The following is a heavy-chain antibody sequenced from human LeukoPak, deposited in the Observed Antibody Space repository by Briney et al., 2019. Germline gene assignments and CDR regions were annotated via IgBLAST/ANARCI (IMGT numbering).Heavy chain of an antibody. CDR3: ARGPSGSLFDY. D-gene: IGHD3-22*01. CDR2: IYHSGST. J-gene: IGHJ4*02. CDR1: GYSISSGYY. V-gene: IGHV4-38-2*01. Sequence: SETLSLTCAVSGYSISSGYYWGWIRQPPGKGLEWIGSIYHSGSTYYNPSLKSRVTISVDTSKNQFSLKLSSVTAADTAVYYCARGPSGSLFDYWGQGTLVTVSS.